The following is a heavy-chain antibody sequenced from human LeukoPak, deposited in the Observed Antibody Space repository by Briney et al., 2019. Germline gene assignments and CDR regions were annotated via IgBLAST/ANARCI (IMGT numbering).Heavy chain of an antibody. CDR2: INPNSGGT. V-gene: IGHV1-2*02. Sequence: GASVKVSCKASGYTFTGYYMHWVRQAPGQGLEWMGWINPNSGGTNYAQKFQGRVTMTRDTSISTAYMELSRLRSDDTAVYYCARDRMISGIAAADWKRKYYYGMDVWGQGTTVTVSS. CDR3: ARDRMISGIAAADWKRKYYYGMDV. J-gene: IGHJ6*02. D-gene: IGHD6-13*01. CDR1: GYTFTGYY.